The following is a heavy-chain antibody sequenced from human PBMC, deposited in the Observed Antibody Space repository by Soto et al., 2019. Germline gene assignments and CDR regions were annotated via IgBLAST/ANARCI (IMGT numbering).Heavy chain of an antibody. CDR1: GFTFSDHY. V-gene: IGHV3-72*01. Sequence: PGGSLRLSCAASGFTFSDHYMDWVRQAPGKGLEWVGRIRNKANTYTTEYAASVKGRFTISRDDSKNSLYLQMNSLNNEDTAVYYCARGFRSIDQWGQGILVTVSS. J-gene: IGHJ4*02. CDR3: ARGFRSIDQ. CDR2: IRNKANTYTT.